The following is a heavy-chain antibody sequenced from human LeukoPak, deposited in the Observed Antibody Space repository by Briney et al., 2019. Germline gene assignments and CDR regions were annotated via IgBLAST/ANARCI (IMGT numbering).Heavy chain of an antibody. CDR2: ISAYNGNT. CDR1: GYTFANYD. D-gene: IGHD6-19*01. V-gene: IGHV1-18*01. Sequence: AASVKVSCKATGYTFANYDISWVRRAPGQGLEWMGWISAYNGNTNYAQRLQGRVTMTTDTSTNTAYMELRSLRSDDTAVYYCARVIRSSGWFSSLVYFYYGMDVWGQGTTVTVSS. CDR3: ARVIRSSGWFSSLVYFYYGMDV. J-gene: IGHJ6*02.